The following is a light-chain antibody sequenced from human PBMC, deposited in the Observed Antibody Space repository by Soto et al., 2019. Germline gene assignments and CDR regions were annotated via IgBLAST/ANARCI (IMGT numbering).Light chain of an antibody. CDR1: QSVSSSY. V-gene: IGKV3-20*01. Sequence: EIVLTQSPGTLSLSPGERATLSCRASQSVSSSYLAWYQQKPGQAPRLLIYGASSRATGIPDRFSGSGSGTDFNLTISRLEPEDFEVYYCQHYGSSPFTFGPVTKVDIK. J-gene: IGKJ3*01. CDR3: QHYGSSPFT. CDR2: GAS.